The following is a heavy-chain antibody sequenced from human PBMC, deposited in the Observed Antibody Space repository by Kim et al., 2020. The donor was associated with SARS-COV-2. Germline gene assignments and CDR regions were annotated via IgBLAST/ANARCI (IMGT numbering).Heavy chain of an antibody. V-gene: IGHV3-33*01. CDR3: ARDAVPRAIFGVVISYYYYYGMDV. CDR2: IWYDGSNK. J-gene: IGHJ6*02. D-gene: IGHD3-3*01. CDR1: GFTFSSYG. Sequence: GGSLRLSCAASGFTFSSYGMHWVRQAPGKGLEWVAVIWYDGSNKYYADSVKGRFTISRDNSKNTLYLQMNSLRAEDTAVYYCARDAVPRAIFGVVISYYYYYGMDVWGQGTTVTVSS.